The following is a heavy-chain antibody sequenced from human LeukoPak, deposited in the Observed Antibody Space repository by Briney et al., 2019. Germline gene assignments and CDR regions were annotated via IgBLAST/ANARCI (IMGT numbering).Heavy chain of an antibody. V-gene: IGHV1-2*02. CDR1: GYTFTGYY. J-gene: IGHJ5*02. Sequence: ASVKVSCKTSGYTFTGYYIHWMRQAPGQGLEWMGWINPNSGGTSYTEKFQGRVTMTKDTSTSTAYMELSRLGSDDTAVYYCAGGKDSCSNGICYTANWFDPWGQGTLVTVSS. CDR3: AGGKDSCSNGICYTANWFDP. D-gene: IGHD2-8*01. CDR2: INPNSGGT.